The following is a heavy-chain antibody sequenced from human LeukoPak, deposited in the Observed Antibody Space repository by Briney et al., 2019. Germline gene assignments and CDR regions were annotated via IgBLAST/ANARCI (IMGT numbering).Heavy chain of an antibody. CDR2: IHYSGST. J-gene: IGHJ4*02. Sequence: SETLPLTCPVSGGSLSRYYWRWIRQPPGKELEGIGYIHYSGSTNYNPSLKSRVTISLDTPKYQFSLKSTSVNAADADPYSFSSRYCRGGSCFFDYWGQGTLVTVS. D-gene: IGHD2-15*01. CDR3: SSRYCRGGSCFFDY. V-gene: IGHV4-59*01. CDR1: GGSLSRYY.